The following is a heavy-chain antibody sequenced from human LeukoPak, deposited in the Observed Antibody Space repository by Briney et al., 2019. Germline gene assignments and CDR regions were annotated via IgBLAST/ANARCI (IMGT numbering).Heavy chain of an antibody. CDR2: IRYDGSNK. D-gene: IGHD6-13*01. Sequence: GGSLRLSCAASGFTFSSYGMHWVRQAPGKGLEWMAFIRYDGSNKYYADSVKGRFTISRDNSKNTLYLQMNSLRSEDTAVYYCARIGMYSSSSPNDYWGQGTLVTVSS. J-gene: IGHJ4*02. CDR1: GFTFSSYG. V-gene: IGHV3-30*02. CDR3: ARIGMYSSSSPNDY.